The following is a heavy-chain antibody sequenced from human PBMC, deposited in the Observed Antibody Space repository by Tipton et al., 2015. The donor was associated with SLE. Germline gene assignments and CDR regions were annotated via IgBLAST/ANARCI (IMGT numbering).Heavy chain of an antibody. D-gene: IGHD2-21*02. Sequence: TLSLTCTVSGGSVSSSCKYWAWIRQPPGKGLEWIGSIYYTGTTTYYNSFLKSRVTMSVDTSKNQFSLRLTSVIAADTAVYYCASRLSDPKAFDFWAQGTLVTVSS. CDR1: GGSVSSSCKY. J-gene: IGHJ3*01. CDR2: IYYTGTTT. V-gene: IGHV4-39*07. CDR3: ASRLSDPKAFDF.